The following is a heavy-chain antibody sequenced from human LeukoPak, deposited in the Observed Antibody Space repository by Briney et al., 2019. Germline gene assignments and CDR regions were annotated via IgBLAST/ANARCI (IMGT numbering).Heavy chain of an antibody. CDR2: IYHSGST. CDR1: GGSFSGYY. V-gene: IGHV4-34*01. CDR3: ARIPTTYYYDSSGYRNAFDI. D-gene: IGHD3-22*01. Sequence: PSETLSLTCAVYGGSFSGYYWSWIRQPPGKGLEWIGSIYHSGSTYYNPSLKSRVTISVDTSKNQFSLKLSSVTAADTAVYYCARIPTTYYYDSSGYRNAFDIWGQGTMVTVSS. J-gene: IGHJ3*02.